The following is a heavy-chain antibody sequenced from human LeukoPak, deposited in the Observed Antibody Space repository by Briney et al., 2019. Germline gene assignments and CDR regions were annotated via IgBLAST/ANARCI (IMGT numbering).Heavy chain of an antibody. CDR1: GGSISSGGYY. V-gene: IGHV4-39*07. CDR3: ARTVAGKLVFGY. CDR2: IYYSGST. D-gene: IGHD6-19*01. Sequence: SETLSLTCTVSGGSISSGGYYWGWIRQPPGKGLEWIGNIYYSGSTYDNPSLKSRVTISVDTSQNQFSLKLSSVTAADTAVFYCARTVAGKLVFGYWGQGTLDTVSS. J-gene: IGHJ4*02.